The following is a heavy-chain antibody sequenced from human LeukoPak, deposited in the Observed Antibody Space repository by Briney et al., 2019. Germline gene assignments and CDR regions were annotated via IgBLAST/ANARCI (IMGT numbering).Heavy chain of an antibody. Sequence: PSETLSLTCAVSGGSFSGCYWYWIRQPPGKGLVWIGEIHHGESTNYNPSLKSRATLSVDTSKNQFSLKLTSVTAADTAVYYCARGRTYYYDTSGYYPSIYYGMDVWGQGTTVIVSS. CDR3: ARGRTYYYDTSGYYPSIYYGMDV. CDR2: IHHGEST. V-gene: IGHV4-34*01. CDR1: GGSFSGCY. D-gene: IGHD3-22*01. J-gene: IGHJ6*02.